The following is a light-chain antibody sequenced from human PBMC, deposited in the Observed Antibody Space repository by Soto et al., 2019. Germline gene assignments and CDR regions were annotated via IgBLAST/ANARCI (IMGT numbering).Light chain of an antibody. CDR2: AAS. J-gene: IGKJ1*01. CDR3: QQSYRTPWT. Sequence: DIPMTQSPSSLSASVGGRVTITCRSSKSSSSYLNWYQQKPGKAPKLRSEAASSLQRGGPSRFSGSGSGTDGTLTISSLQPEDFATYDCQQSYRTPWTFGQGTKVDIK. V-gene: IGKV1-39*01. CDR1: KSSSSY.